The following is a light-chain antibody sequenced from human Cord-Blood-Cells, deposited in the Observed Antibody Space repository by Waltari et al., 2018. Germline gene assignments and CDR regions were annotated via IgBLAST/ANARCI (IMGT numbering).Light chain of an antibody. CDR1: QSVSSSY. CDR2: GAS. Sequence: EIVLTQSPGTLSLSPGERATLSCRASQSVSSSYLAWYQQKPGQAPRLLIYGASSRATGSPDRFSGSGSGTDFTLTISSLEPEDFAVYYCQQYGSSRTFGQGTKVEIK. V-gene: IGKV3-20*01. CDR3: QQYGSSRT. J-gene: IGKJ1*01.